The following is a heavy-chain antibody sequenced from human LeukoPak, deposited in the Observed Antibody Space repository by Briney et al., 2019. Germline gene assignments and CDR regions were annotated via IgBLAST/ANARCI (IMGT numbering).Heavy chain of an antibody. Sequence: SETLSLTCAVYGGSFSGYYWSWIRQPPGKGLEWIGEINHSGSTNYNPSLKSRVTISVDTSKNQFSLKLSSVTAADTALYYCARQVVPAAIHSQFYFDYWGQGTLVTVSS. CDR3: ARQVVPAAIHSQFYFDY. J-gene: IGHJ4*02. V-gene: IGHV4-34*01. CDR1: GGSFSGYY. D-gene: IGHD2-2*02. CDR2: INHSGST.